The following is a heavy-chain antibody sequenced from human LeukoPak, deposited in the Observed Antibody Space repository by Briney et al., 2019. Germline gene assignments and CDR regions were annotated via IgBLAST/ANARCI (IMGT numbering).Heavy chain of an antibody. Sequence: PSETLSLTCTVSGGSISSSSYYWGWIRQPPGKGLEWIGSIYYSGSTYYNPSLKSRVTISVDTSKNLFSLKLSSVTAADTAVYYCARHPSVADYFDSWGQGTLVTVSS. CDR2: IYYSGST. D-gene: IGHD6-19*01. V-gene: IGHV4-39*01. J-gene: IGHJ4*02. CDR1: GGSISSSSYY. CDR3: ARHPSVADYFDS.